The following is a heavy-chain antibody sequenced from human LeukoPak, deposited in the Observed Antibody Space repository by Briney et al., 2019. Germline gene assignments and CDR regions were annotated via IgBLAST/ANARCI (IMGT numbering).Heavy chain of an antibody. J-gene: IGHJ4*02. Sequence: PGGSLRLSCAASGFTFSSYAMSWVRLAPGKGLGWVSVLSGSGDSTYYADSVKGRFTISRDNSKNTLYLQMNSLRAEDTAVYYCAKVMRRSSWYFDYWGQGTLVTVSS. CDR2: LSGSGDST. D-gene: IGHD6-13*01. CDR1: GFTFSSYA. CDR3: AKVMRRSSWYFDY. V-gene: IGHV3-23*01.